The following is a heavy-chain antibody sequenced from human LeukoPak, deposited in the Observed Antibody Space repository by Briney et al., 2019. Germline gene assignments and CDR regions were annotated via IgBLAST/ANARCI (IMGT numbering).Heavy chain of an antibody. Sequence: GGSLRLSCAASGFTFTNYWMHWVRQAPGKGLVWVSRVDIDGTGTSYADSVKGRFTISRDNAKNTVSLQMNSLKAEDTAVYYCETFFDPWARAILVTASS. V-gene: IGHV3-74*01. D-gene: IGHD3-3*01. J-gene: IGHJ5*02. CDR2: VDIDGTGT. CDR1: GFTFTNYW. CDR3: ETFFDP.